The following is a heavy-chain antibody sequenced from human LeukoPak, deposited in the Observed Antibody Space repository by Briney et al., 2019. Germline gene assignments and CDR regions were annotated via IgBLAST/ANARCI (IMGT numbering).Heavy chain of an antibody. CDR2: IKQDGSEK. CDR1: GFTFSSYW. J-gene: IGHJ6*04. D-gene: IGHD3-22*01. CDR3: ARDWNSYDNSGFFLDV. Sequence: GGSLRLSCAASGFTFSSYWMSWVRQAPGKGLEWVANIKQDGSEKYYVDSVKGRFTISRDNAKNSLYLQMNSLKVEDTAVYYCARDWNSYDNSGFFLDVWGKGTTVTISS. V-gene: IGHV3-7*01.